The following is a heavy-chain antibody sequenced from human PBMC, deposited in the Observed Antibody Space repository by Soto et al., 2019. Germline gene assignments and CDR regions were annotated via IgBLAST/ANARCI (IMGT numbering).Heavy chain of an antibody. D-gene: IGHD6-13*01. J-gene: IGHJ4*02. Sequence: GGSLRLSCAASGFTFSSYAMSWVRQAPGKGLEWVSAISGSGGSTYYADSVKGRFTISRDNSKNTLYLQMNSLRAEDTAVYYCAKDSLAHRYSSSRRGFDYWGQGTLVTVSS. V-gene: IGHV3-23*01. CDR2: ISGSGGST. CDR1: GFTFSSYA. CDR3: AKDSLAHRYSSSRRGFDY.